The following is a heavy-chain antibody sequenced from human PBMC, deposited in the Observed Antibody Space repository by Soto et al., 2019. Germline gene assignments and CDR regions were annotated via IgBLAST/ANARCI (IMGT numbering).Heavy chain of an antibody. V-gene: IGHV4-30-2*01. CDR2: IYHSGST. D-gene: IGHD4-17*01. CDR1: GGSISSGGYS. Sequence: QLQLQESGSGLVKPSQTLSLTCAVSGGSISSGGYSWSWIRQPPGKGLEWIGYIYHSGSTYYNPSLKRRVTISVDRSKNQFSLKLSSVTAADTAVYYCARVPGPTTTAGAFDIWGQGTMVTVSS. CDR3: ARVPGPTTTAGAFDI. J-gene: IGHJ3*02.